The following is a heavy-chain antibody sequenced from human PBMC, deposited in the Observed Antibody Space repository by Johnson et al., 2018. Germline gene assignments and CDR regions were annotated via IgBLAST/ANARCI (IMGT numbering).Heavy chain of an antibody. CDR1: GFIFDDYA. Sequence: QLVESGGGLVQPGRSLRLSCAASGFIFDDYAMHWVRQAPGKGLEWVSDISWNSGKIAYADSVKGRFTISRDNAKKSLYLQMNSLRPEDTAVYYCVKGSTFAAISGVYFQHWGQGTLVTVSS. J-gene: IGHJ1*01. V-gene: IGHV3-9*01. D-gene: IGHD1-26*01. CDR3: VKGSTFAAISGVYFQH. CDR2: ISWNSGKI.